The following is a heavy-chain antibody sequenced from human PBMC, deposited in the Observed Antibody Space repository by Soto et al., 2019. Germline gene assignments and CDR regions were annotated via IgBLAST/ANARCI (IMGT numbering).Heavy chain of an antibody. D-gene: IGHD1-1*01. CDR3: ATQGLTNYYFDY. CDR1: GYSFASQW. J-gene: IGHJ4*02. Sequence: GGSLKISCKVSGYSFASQWISWVRPVSGKGQEWMGRIDLSESYTTYNPSFQGHVSFSADKSITTAYLQWSSLKASDTATYYCATQGLTNYYFDYWGQGTLVTVSS. CDR2: IDLSESYT. V-gene: IGHV5-10-1*01.